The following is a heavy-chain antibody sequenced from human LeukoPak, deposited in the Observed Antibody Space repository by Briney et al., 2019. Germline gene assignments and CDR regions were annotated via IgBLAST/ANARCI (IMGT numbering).Heavy chain of an antibody. CDR1: GGSMSIHY. D-gene: IGHD5-24*01. CDR3: ARRARRDGYTWGDYYYYGMDV. V-gene: IGHV4-59*08. CDR2: IYYSGTT. J-gene: IGHJ6*02. Sequence: SETLSLTCTVSGGSMSIHYWSWVRQSPGKGLEYIGNIYYSGTTNYKPSLKSRVTISVDTSKNQFSLKLSSVTAADTAVYYCARRARRDGYTWGDYYYYGMDVWGQGTTVTVSS.